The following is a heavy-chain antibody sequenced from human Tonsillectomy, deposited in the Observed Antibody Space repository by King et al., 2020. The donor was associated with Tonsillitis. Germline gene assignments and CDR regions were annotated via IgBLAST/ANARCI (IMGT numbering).Heavy chain of an antibody. CDR1: GFTFTNAW. CDR2: IKSKTDGGTT. D-gene: IGHD3-22*01. V-gene: IGHV3-15*01. Sequence: DVQLVESGGGLVKPGGSLRLSCEASGFTFTNAWMTWVRQAPGKGLEWVGRIKSKTDGGTTDYAAPVKGRFTISRDDSKNTLYLQMNSLKTEDTAVYYCSTDNKQYYYDSSGYLDAFDIWGQGTMVTVSS. J-gene: IGHJ3*02. CDR3: STDNKQYYYDSSGYLDAFDI.